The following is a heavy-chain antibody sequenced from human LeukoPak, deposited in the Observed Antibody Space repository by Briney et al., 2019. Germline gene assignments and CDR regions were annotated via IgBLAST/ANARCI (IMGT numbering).Heavy chain of an antibody. J-gene: IGHJ2*01. V-gene: IGHV3-21*01. Sequence: GGSLRLSCAASGFTFSSYNMNWVRQAPGKGLEWVSSISSSSSYIYYADSVKGRFTISRDNAKNSLYLQMNSLRAEDTAVYYCQVDTAMVSNWYFDLWGRGTLVTVSS. D-gene: IGHD5-18*01. CDR1: GFTFSSYN. CDR2: ISSSSSYI. CDR3: QVDTAMVSNWYFDL.